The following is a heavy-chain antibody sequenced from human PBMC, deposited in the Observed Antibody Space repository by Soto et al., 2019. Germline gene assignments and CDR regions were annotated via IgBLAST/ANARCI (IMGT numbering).Heavy chain of an antibody. CDR3: AKDSKSVSVSAARVYGMDV. V-gene: IGHV3-23*01. D-gene: IGHD2-2*01. Sequence: PGGSLRFSCAGSGFMFSSFAMTWVRQAPGKGLEWVSTTRSNGEHTYYADSVKGRFTVSRDNSKNTLFLEMSSLRAEDSAIYYCAKDSKSVSVSAARVYGMDVWGQGTTVTVSS. CDR2: TRSNGEHT. J-gene: IGHJ6*02. CDR1: GFMFSSFA.